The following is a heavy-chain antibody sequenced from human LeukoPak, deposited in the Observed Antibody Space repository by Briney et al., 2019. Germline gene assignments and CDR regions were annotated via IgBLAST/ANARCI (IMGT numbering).Heavy chain of an antibody. Sequence: GASVKVSCKASGYTFTSYGISWVRQAPGQGLEWMGWISAYNGNTNYAQKLQGRVTMTTDTSTSTAYMELRSLRSDDTAVYYCAREPGIAAAGTHGVFDYWGQGTLVTVSS. CDR1: GYTFTSYG. CDR3: AREPGIAAAGTHGVFDY. V-gene: IGHV1-18*01. CDR2: ISAYNGNT. J-gene: IGHJ4*02. D-gene: IGHD6-13*01.